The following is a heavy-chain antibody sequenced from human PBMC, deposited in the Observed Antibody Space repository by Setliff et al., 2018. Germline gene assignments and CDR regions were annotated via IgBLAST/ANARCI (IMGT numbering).Heavy chain of an antibody. V-gene: IGHV4-31*03. CDR1: GGSISSGGYY. D-gene: IGHD1-20*01. Sequence: SETLSLTCTVSGGSISSGGYYWSWIRQHPGKGLEWIGYIYYSGSTYYNPSLKSRVTISVDTSKNQFSLKLSSVTAAVTAVYYCASGLNWLSSTEFDYWGQGTLVTVSS. CDR3: ASGLNWLSSTEFDY. J-gene: IGHJ4*02. CDR2: IYYSGST.